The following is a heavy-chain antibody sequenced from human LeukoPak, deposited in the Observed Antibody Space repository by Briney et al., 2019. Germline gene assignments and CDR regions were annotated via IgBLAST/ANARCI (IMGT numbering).Heavy chain of an antibody. CDR3: AKDKGGSGRYLNY. Sequence: GGSLRLSCAASGFTFSSYSMNWVRQAPGKGLEWVSYISSSSSTIYYADSVKGRFTISRGNAKNSLYLQMNSLRAEDTALYYCAKDKGGSGRYLNYWGQGTLVTVSS. V-gene: IGHV3-48*04. CDR2: ISSSSSTI. D-gene: IGHD5-12*01. J-gene: IGHJ4*02. CDR1: GFTFSSYS.